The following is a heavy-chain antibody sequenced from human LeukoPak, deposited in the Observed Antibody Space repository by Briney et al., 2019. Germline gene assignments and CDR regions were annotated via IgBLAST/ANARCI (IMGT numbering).Heavy chain of an antibody. Sequence: ASVKVSCKASGGTFSSYSISWVRQAPGQGLEWMGRIIPIFGTANYAHKLQGRVTITTEESTSTAYMELSSLRSEDTAVYYRARDHNYDYVWGYYMDGWGKGTTVTVSS. J-gene: IGHJ6*03. CDR1: GGTFSSYS. V-gene: IGHV1-69*05. D-gene: IGHD3-16*01. CDR2: IIPIFGTA. CDR3: ARDHNYDYVWGYYMDG.